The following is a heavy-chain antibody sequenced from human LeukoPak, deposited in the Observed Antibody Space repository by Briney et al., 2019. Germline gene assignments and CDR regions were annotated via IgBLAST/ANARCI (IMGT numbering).Heavy chain of an antibody. CDR3: AKSRSAMVRGVIEY. CDR1: GFTFSNYA. J-gene: IGHJ4*02. CDR2: ISPSGSA. V-gene: IGHV3-23*01. Sequence: PGGSLRLSCAASGFTFSNYAMSWVRQAPGKGREWVSFISPSGSAYNADPVKGRFTISRDNSKDTVYLQMDSLRAEDTATYYCAKSRSAMVRGVIEYWGQGTLVTVSS. D-gene: IGHD3-10*01.